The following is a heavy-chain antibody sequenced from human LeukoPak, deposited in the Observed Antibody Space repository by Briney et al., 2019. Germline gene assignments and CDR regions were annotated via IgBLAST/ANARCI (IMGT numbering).Heavy chain of an antibody. CDR3: ARDKGFGGVDY. CDR1: GFTFSSYS. V-gene: IGHV3-21*01. D-gene: IGHD3-3*01. J-gene: IGHJ4*02. CDR2: ISSSSSYI. Sequence: GGSLRLSCAASGFTFSSYSMNWVRQAPGKGLEWVSSISSSSSYIYYADSVKGRFTISRDNAKNSLYLQMNSLRAEDTAVYYCARDKGFGGVDYWGQGTLVTVSS.